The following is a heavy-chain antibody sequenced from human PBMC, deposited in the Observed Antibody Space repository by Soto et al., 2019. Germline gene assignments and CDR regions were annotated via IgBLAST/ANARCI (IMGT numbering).Heavy chain of an antibody. D-gene: IGHD6-13*01. CDR1: GYSFTSYW. Sequence: EVQLVQSGAEVKKPGESLRISCKGSGYSFTSYWISWVRQMPGKGLEWMGRIDPSDSYTNYSPSFQGHVTSSADKSISTAYLQWRSLKASDTAMYYCAVSSSWYSDWFVPWGQGTLVTVSS. V-gene: IGHV5-10-1*01. CDR2: IDPSDSYT. CDR3: AVSSSWYSDWFVP. J-gene: IGHJ5*02.